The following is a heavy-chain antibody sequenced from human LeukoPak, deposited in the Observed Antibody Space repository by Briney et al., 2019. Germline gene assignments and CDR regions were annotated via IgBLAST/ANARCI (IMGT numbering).Heavy chain of an antibody. Sequence: SETLSLTCAVSGGSISSSNWWSWVRQPPGKGLEWIGEIYHSGSTNYNPSLKSRVTISVDKSKNQFSLKLSSVTAADTAVYYCARDPGYSYGLNWFDPWGQGTLVTVSS. CDR3: ARDPGYSYGLNWFDP. V-gene: IGHV4-4*02. D-gene: IGHD5-18*01. CDR2: IYHSGST. J-gene: IGHJ5*02. CDR1: GGSISSSNW.